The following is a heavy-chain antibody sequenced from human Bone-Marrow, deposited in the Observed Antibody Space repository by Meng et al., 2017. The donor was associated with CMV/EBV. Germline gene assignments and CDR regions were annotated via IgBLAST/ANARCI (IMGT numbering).Heavy chain of an antibody. J-gene: IGHJ4*02. CDR2: IGNKAINYAT. CDR3: SRSRTSDYPIDD. V-gene: IGHV3-73*01. CDR1: GFTVSGSA. D-gene: IGHD2-2*01. Sequence: ASGFTVSGSAIHWVPQASGKGLEWVGRIGNKAINYATAYAASVKGRFTIFRDDSKNTAYLQMNSLKTEDTAVYYCSRSRTSDYPIDDWGQGTLVTVSS.